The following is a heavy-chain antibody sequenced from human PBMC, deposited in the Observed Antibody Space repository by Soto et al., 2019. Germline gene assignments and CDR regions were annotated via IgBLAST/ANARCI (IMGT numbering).Heavy chain of an antibody. J-gene: IGHJ4*02. CDR3: ARTDSNGWYEY. Sequence: GESLKISCKGSGYSFSNYLIACVRQMPWKGLEWVGIINGGDSDNRYSPSFQGQVTVSADKSIGTAYLQWNSLKASDTAIYYCARTDSNGWYEYWGQGTTVTLSS. V-gene: IGHV5-51*01. CDR1: GYSFSNYL. CDR2: INGGDSDN. D-gene: IGHD6-19*01.